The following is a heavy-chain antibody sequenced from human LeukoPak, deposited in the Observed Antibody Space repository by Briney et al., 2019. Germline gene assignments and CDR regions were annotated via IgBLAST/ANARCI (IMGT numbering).Heavy chain of an antibody. V-gene: IGHV1-2*04. J-gene: IGHJ5*02. D-gene: IGHD2-2*01. CDR2: INPNSGGT. Sequence: GASVKVSCKASGYTFTGYYMHWVRQAPGQGLEWMGWINPNSGGTNYAQKFQGWVTMTRDTSISTAYMELSRLRSDDTAVYYCARGQIVVPAARPNWFDPWGQGTLVTVSS. CDR3: ARGQIVVPAARPNWFDP. CDR1: GYTFTGYY.